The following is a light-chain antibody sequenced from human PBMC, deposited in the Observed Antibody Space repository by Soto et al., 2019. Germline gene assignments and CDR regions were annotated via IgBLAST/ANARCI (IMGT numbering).Light chain of an antibody. CDR2: EVS. CDR3: SSYTSSSTLDI. V-gene: IGLV2-14*01. J-gene: IGLJ1*01. CDR1: SSDVGGYNY. Sequence: QSALTQPASVSGSPGQSITISCTGTSSDVGGYNYVSWYQQHPGKAPKLKIYEVSNRPSGVSNHFSGSKSGNTASLAISGLQAEDEADYYCSSYTSSSTLDIFGTGTKLTVL.